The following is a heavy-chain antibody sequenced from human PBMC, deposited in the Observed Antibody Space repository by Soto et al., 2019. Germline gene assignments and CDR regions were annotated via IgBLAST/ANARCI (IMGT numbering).Heavy chain of an antibody. CDR3: ATHVLRFLEWPALFDY. J-gene: IGHJ4*02. CDR2: INPSGGST. Sequence: GASVKVSCKASGYTFTSYYMHWVRQAPGQGLEWMGIINPSGGSTSYAQKFQGRVTMTRDTSTSTVYMELSSLRSEDTAVYYCATHVLRFLEWPALFDYWGQGTLFTVSS. V-gene: IGHV1-46*01. CDR1: GYTFTSYY. D-gene: IGHD3-3*01.